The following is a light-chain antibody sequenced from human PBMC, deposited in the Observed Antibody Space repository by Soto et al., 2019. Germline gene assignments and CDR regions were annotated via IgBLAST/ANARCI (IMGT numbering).Light chain of an antibody. CDR2: DVS. V-gene: IGLV2-11*01. CDR3: CSYAGSPRYV. J-gene: IGLJ1*01. CDR1: SSDVGGYNY. Sequence: QSVLTQPRSVSGSPGQSVTISCTGTSSDVGGYNYVSWYQQHPGKAPKVMIYDVSERPSGVPDRFSGSKSGNTASLTISRLQAEDEADYYCCSYAGSPRYVFGTGTKVPVL.